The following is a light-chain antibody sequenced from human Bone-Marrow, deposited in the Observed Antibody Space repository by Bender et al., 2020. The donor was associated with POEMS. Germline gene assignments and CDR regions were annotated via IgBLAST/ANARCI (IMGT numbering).Light chain of an antibody. J-gene: IGLJ1*01. CDR3: TSYTRTNTPYV. CDR1: SSDVGSYKL. V-gene: IGLV2-14*02. CDR2: EGT. Sequence: QSALTQPASVSGSPGQSITISCTGTSSDVGSYKLVSWYQQHPGKAPKLIIYEGTKRPSGVSYRFSGSKSGNTASLTISGLQAEDEADYYCTSYTRTNTPYVIGTGTKVTVL.